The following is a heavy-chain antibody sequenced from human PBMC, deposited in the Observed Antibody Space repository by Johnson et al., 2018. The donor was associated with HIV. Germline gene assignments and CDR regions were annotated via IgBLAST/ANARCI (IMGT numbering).Heavy chain of an antibody. CDR1: GFTFSSYW. J-gene: IGHJ3*02. V-gene: IGHV3-7*01. Sequence: VLLVESGGGLVRPGGSLRLSCAASGFTFSSYWMSWVRQAPGKGLEWVANIKQDGSEKYYVDSVKGRFTISRDNAKNSLYLQMNSLRAEDTAVYYCASEAGPDIVGAADDAFDIWGQGTMVTVSS. D-gene: IGHD1-26*01. CDR3: ASEAGPDIVGAADDAFDI. CDR2: IKQDGSEK.